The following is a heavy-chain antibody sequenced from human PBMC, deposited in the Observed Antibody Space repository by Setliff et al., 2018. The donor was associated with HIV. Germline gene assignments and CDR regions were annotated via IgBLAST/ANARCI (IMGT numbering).Heavy chain of an antibody. CDR2: INPSGGST. CDR1: GYTFTSYY. V-gene: IGHV1-46*01. CDR3: ARDWSMTSRESNWFDP. D-gene: IGHD6-6*01. Sequence: RASVKVSCKASGYTFTSYYMHWVRQAPGQGLEWMGIINPSGGSTSYAQKFQGRVTMTRDASINTAYMELSSLTSDDTAVYYCARDWSMTSRESNWFDPWGQGTLVTVSS. J-gene: IGHJ5*02.